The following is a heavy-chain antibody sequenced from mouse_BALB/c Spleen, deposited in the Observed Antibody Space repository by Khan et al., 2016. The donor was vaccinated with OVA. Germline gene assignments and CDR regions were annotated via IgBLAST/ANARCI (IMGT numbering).Heavy chain of an antibody. CDR1: GYTFADSG. Sequence: VQLQQSGPEPVRPGASVKISCKGSGYTFADSGMHWVRQSHAKSLEWIGVISTYYGNIKYNQKFEGRATMTVDKSSSTAYMELARLTSEDSAIYFCTGEGSSEFAYWGQGTLVTVSA. CDR3: TGEGSSEFAY. J-gene: IGHJ3*01. V-gene: IGHV1S137*01. CDR2: ISTYYGNI.